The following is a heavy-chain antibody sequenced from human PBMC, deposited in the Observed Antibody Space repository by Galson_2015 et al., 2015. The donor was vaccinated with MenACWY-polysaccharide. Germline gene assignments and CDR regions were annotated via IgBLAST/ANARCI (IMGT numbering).Heavy chain of an antibody. J-gene: IGHJ1*01. V-gene: IGHV3-74*01. CDR2: ILSDGSST. CDR1: GFTFSSSW. Sequence: SMRISCAASGFTFSSSWMNWVRHAPGKGQVWVLRILSDGSSTSYGDSVRGRFTISRDNAKDMLHLHMNGLRGEDTAVYYCTRGTQYNSNYRVHSVQWTLVTVSS. D-gene: IGHD1-7*01. CDR3: TRGTQYNSNYRVH.